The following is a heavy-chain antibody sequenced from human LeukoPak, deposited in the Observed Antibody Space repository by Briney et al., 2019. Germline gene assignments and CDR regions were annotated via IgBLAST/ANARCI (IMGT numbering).Heavy chain of an antibody. CDR3: VKDGHCRDSICATKIVVAGYLDH. CDR1: GFSFSIYS. CDR2: IRAEGAPT. Sequence: GGSLRRSCRASGFSFSIYSMNWVRQAPGKGLEWVSVIRAEGAPTYYADSVKGRFTISRDNSKNMLYLQMNSLRAEDTATYYLVKDGHCRDSICATKIVVAGYLDHWGQGTQVTVS. J-gene: IGHJ4*02. D-gene: IGHD6-19*01. V-gene: IGHV3-23*01.